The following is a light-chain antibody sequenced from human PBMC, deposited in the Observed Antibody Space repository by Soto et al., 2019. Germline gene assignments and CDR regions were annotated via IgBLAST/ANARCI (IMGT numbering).Light chain of an antibody. Sequence: EIVLTQSTDTLSLSPGERATLSCRATQNVARSNLAWYQPRPGQAPRLLISGASTRAADTPDRFSGSGSGAQFTLNISRLEPEDFAVYYCHQYGSSPPYSVGPGTRLEI. CDR1: QNVARSN. V-gene: IGKV3-20*01. CDR3: HQYGSSPPYS. CDR2: GAS. J-gene: IGKJ2*03.